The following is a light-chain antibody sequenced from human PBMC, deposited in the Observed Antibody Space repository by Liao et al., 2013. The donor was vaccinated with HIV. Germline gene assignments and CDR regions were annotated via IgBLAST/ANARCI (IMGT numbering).Light chain of an antibody. CDR3: QAWDSSTGV. CDR2: QDN. J-gene: IGLJ3*02. Sequence: SYELTQPPSVSVAPGKTARITCGGNNIGSKSVHWYQQKPGQTPALVISQDNKRPSGIPERFSASNSGDTATLTISGTQATDEGDYYCQAWDSSTGVFGGGTQLTVL. V-gene: IGLV3-21*01. CDR1: NIGSKS.